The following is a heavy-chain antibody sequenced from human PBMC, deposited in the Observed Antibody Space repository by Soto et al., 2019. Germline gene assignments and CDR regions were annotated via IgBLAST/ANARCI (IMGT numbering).Heavy chain of an antibody. Sequence: TLSLTCTVSGGSISSGGYYWSWIRQHPGKGLEWIGYIYYSGSTYYNPSLKSRVTISVDTSKNQFSLKLSSVTAADTAVYYCARRRLSSSNYYYYGMDVWGQGTTVTVSS. CDR3: ARRRLSSSNYYYYGMDV. V-gene: IGHV4-31*03. CDR1: GGSISSGGYY. J-gene: IGHJ6*02. CDR2: IYYSGST. D-gene: IGHD6-6*01.